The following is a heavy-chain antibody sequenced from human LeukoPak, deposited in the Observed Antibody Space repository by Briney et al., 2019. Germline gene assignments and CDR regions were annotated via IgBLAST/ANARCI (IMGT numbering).Heavy chain of an antibody. CDR1: GGSISTSYY. CDR3: ARGRGLYSSSFRVGYYYYMDV. D-gene: IGHD6-6*01. J-gene: IGHJ6*03. Sequence: PSETLSLTCTVSGGSISTSYYWGWIRQPPGKGLEWIGSIYYSGSTYYNPSLKSRVTISVDTSKNQFSLKLSSVTAADTAVYYCARGRGLYSSSFRVGYYYYMDVWGKGTTVTVSS. CDR2: IYYSGST. V-gene: IGHV4-39*01.